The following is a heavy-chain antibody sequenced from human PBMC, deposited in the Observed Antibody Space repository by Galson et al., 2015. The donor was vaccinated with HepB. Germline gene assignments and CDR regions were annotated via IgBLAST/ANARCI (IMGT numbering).Heavy chain of an antibody. CDR3: ARWTGQYTYYYYGMDV. D-gene: IGHD2-2*02. Sequence: SLRLSCAASGFTFSSYSMNWVRQAPGKGLEWVSSISSSSSYIYYADSVKGRFTISRDNAKNSLYLQMNSLRAEDTAVYYCARWTGQYTYYYYGMDVWGQGTTVTVSS. J-gene: IGHJ6*02. CDR1: GFTFSSYS. V-gene: IGHV3-21*01. CDR2: ISSSSSYI.